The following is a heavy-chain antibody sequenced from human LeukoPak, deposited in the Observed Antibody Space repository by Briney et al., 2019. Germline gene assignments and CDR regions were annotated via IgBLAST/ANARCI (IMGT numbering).Heavy chain of an antibody. CDR2: IIPIFGTA. V-gene: IGHV1-69*05. CDR1: GGTFSSYA. J-gene: IGHJ4*02. D-gene: IGHD3-10*01. CDR3: ARGPITMVRGVIINRYFDY. Sequence: ASVKVSCKASGGTFSSYAISWVRQAPGQGLEWMGGIIPIFGTANYAQKFQGRVTITTDESTSTAYMKLSSLRSEDTAVYYCARGPITMVRGVIINRYFDYWGQGTLVTVSS.